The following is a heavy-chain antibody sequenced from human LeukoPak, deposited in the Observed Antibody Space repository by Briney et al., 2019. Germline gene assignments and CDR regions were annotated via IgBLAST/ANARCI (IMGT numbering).Heavy chain of an antibody. CDR3: ARQFDGSHPNAFDI. D-gene: IGHD1-26*01. CDR1: GFTFSTYD. J-gene: IGHJ3*02. V-gene: IGHV3-33*01. CDR2: TWYDGSYK. Sequence: GSLRLSCAASGFTFSTYDMHWVRQAPGKRLEWVAVTWYDGSYKYYGDSVKGRFTISRDNSKNTLYLQMASLRVEDTAVYYCARQFDGSHPNAFDIWGQGTMVTVSS.